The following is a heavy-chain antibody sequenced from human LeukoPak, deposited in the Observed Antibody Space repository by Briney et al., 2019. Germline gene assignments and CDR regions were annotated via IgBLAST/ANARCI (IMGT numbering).Heavy chain of an antibody. CDR2: MNRSRGNT. CDR3: ARFEYSVGGRAFDI. J-gene: IGHJ3*02. D-gene: IGHD6-6*01. CDR1: GYTFTSYD. Sequence: GASVKVSCKASGYTFTSYDISWVRQGTGQGLEWMGWMNRSRGNTGYAQKFQGRVTMTRKTTISTAYMELRSLTSEDTAVYYCARFEYSVGGRAFDIWGQGTMVTVSS. V-gene: IGHV1-8*01.